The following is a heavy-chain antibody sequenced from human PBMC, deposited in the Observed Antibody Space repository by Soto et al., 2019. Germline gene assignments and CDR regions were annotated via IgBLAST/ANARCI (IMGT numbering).Heavy chain of an antibody. V-gene: IGHV4-61*01. J-gene: IGHJ4*02. CDR1: GGSVSSGSYY. Sequence: SETLSLTCTVSGGSVSSGSYYWSWIRQPPGKGLEWIGYIYYSGSTNYNPSLKSRVTISVDTSKNQFSLKLSSVTAADTAVYYCARGYSSSWYYGLDYWGQGTLVTVSS. CDR2: IYYSGST. D-gene: IGHD6-13*01. CDR3: ARGYSSSWYYGLDY.